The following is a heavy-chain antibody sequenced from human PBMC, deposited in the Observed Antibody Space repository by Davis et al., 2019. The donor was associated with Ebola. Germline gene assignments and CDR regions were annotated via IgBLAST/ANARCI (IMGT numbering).Heavy chain of an antibody. V-gene: IGHV7-4-1*02. CDR3: ARDSSRVDY. Sequence: ASVKVSCKASGYTFTSYAMNWVRQAPGQGLEWMGWINTKSGNPTYAQGFTGRFVFSLDTSVSTAFLQISSLKAEDTAVYYCARDSSRVDYWGQGTLVTVSS. CDR1: GYTFTSYA. CDR2: INTKSGNP. J-gene: IGHJ4*02.